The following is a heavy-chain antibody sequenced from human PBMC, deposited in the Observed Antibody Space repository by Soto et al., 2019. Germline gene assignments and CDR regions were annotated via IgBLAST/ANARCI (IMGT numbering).Heavy chain of an antibody. Sequence: QVQLVQSGAEVKKPGSSVKVSCKASGGTFSSYTISWVRQAPGQGLEWMGRIIPILGIANYAQKFQGRVTSTADNSTSTGYMELSSLRSEDTAVYYCARDGGVYGVFEYWGQGTLVTVSS. D-gene: IGHD4-17*01. CDR3: ARDGGVYGVFEY. CDR2: IIPILGIA. V-gene: IGHV1-69*08. CDR1: GGTFSSYT. J-gene: IGHJ4*02.